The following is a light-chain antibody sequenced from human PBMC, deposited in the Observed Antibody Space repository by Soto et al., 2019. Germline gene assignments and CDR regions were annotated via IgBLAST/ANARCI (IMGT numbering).Light chain of an antibody. Sequence: DIPMTQSPSSVSASVGDRVTITCRASRGVSSWLGWYQQKPGKAPKLLIHAASSLQSGVPSRFSGSGSGTDFILTISSLQPEDFATYFCQQANSFPPTFGGGTKVEIK. CDR2: AAS. J-gene: IGKJ4*01. V-gene: IGKV1-12*01. CDR3: QQANSFPPT. CDR1: RGVSSW.